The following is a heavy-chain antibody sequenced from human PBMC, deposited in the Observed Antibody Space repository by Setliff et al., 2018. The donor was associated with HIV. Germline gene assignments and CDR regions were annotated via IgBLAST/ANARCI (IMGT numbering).Heavy chain of an antibody. J-gene: IGHJ5*01. Sequence: SETLSLTCAVYRGSFSHYYWTWIRQSPGKGLEWIAEINQERTTFYNPSLKSRVTMSLDTSRNEVSLRLSSVTAADTATYFCARVRFNFDNVRCFDPWGPGTLVTGSS. D-gene: IGHD1-20*01. CDR1: RGSFSHYY. CDR3: ARVRFNFDNVRCFDP. V-gene: IGHV4-34*01. CDR2: INQERTT.